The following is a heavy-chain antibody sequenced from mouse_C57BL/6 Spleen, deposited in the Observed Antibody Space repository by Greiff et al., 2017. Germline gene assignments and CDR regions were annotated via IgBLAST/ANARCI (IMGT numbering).Heavy chain of an antibody. CDR1: GYTFTSYG. D-gene: IGHD2-3*01. CDR3: ARELYDGYYYFDY. V-gene: IGHV1-81*01. CDR2: IYPRSGNT. Sequence: QVQLQQSGAELARPGASVKLSCKASGYTFTSYGISWVKQRTGQGLEWIGEIYPRSGNTYYNEKFKGKATLTADKSSSTAYMELRSLTSEDSAVYFCARELYDGYYYFDYWGQGTTLTVSA. J-gene: IGHJ2*01.